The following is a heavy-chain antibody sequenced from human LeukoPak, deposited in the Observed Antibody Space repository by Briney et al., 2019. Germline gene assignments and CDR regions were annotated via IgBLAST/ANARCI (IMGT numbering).Heavy chain of an antibody. CDR1: GYTFITYC. Sequence: GASVKDSCRASGYTFITYCISGVRQAPRQGREWMGWISAYDGNTNYAQKLQGRVTVTTDTSTSTAYIELRSLRSDDTAVYYCARDGLALQPYYYVPGFSYMDVWGKGTTVTVSS. D-gene: IGHD3-10*02. J-gene: IGHJ6*03. CDR3: ARDGLALQPYYYVPGFSYMDV. CDR2: ISAYDGNT. V-gene: IGHV1-18*01.